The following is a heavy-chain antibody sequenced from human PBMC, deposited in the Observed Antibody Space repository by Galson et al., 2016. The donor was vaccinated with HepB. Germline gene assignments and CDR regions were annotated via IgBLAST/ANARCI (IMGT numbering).Heavy chain of an antibody. CDR2: IIPILGTA. Sequence: SVKVSCKASGGTFNSYAISWVRQAPGQGLEWMGGIIPILGTAKYAQQFQGRVTITADQSTRAAYMEVSSLTSEDTALYYCARGANWGSGDGMDVWGQGTTVTVSS. CDR1: GGTFNSYA. V-gene: IGHV1-69*10. J-gene: IGHJ6*02. CDR3: ARGANWGSGDGMDV. D-gene: IGHD7-27*01.